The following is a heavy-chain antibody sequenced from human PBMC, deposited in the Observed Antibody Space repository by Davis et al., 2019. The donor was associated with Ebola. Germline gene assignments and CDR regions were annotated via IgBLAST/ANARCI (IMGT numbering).Heavy chain of an antibody. D-gene: IGHD6-19*01. V-gene: IGHV1-18*01. CDR3: ARLIAVADPGSDY. J-gene: IGHJ4*02. CDR1: GYTFTNYA. Sequence: ASVKVSCKTSGYTFTNYAIHWVRQAPGQGLEWMGWISAYNGNTNYAQKLQGRVTMTTDTSTSTAYMELSSLRSEDTAVYYCARLIAVADPGSDYWGQGTLVSVSS. CDR2: ISAYNGNT.